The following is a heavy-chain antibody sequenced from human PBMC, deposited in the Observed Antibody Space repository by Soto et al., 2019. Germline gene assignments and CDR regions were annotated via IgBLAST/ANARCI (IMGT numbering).Heavy chain of an antibody. J-gene: IGHJ6*02. CDR3: ARRGAMVRGVINYYYGMDV. CDR1: GGSISSSSYY. V-gene: IGHV4-39*01. D-gene: IGHD3-10*01. CDR2: IYYSGST. Sequence: SETLSLTCTVSGGSISSSSYYWGWIRQPPGKGLEWIGSIYYSGSTYYNPSLKSRVTISVETSKNQFSLKLSSVTAADTAVYYCARRGAMVRGVINYYYGMDVWGQGTTVTVS.